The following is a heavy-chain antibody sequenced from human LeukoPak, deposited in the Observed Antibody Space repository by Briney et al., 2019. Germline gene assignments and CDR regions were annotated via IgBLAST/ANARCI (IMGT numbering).Heavy chain of an antibody. Sequence: VASVKVSCKVSGYTLTELSMHWVRQAPGKGLEWRGGFDPEDGETIYAQKFQGRVTMTEDTSTDTAYMELSSLRSEDTAVYYCATVTGTYYYDSSGYYFDYWGQGTLVTVSS. J-gene: IGHJ4*02. CDR1: GYTLTELS. V-gene: IGHV1-24*01. CDR3: ATVTGTYYYDSSGYYFDY. D-gene: IGHD3-22*01. CDR2: FDPEDGET.